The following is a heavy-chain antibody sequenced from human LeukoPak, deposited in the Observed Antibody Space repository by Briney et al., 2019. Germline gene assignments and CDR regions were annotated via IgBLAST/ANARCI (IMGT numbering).Heavy chain of an antibody. Sequence: GGSLRLSCAATGFTVSRYWMAWVRQAPGKGLEWVANIRGDAGDKGYADSVKGRFTISRDNGKNSLYLQMNSLTDEDTAVYYCARDVAGALDFWGQGTLLIVSS. J-gene: IGHJ4*02. CDR1: GFTVSRYW. D-gene: IGHD6-19*01. CDR3: ARDVAGALDF. V-gene: IGHV3-7*01. CDR2: IRGDAGDK.